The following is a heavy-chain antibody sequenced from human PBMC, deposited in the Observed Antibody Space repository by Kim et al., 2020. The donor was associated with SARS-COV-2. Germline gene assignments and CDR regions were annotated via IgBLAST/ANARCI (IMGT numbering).Heavy chain of an antibody. CDR2: IIPIFGTA. Sequence: SVKVSCKASGGTFSSYAISWVRQAPGQGLEWMGGIIPIFGTANYAQKFQGRVTITADESTSTAYMELSSLRSEDTAVYYCARAGLWFRELPWYYYYMDVWGKGTTVTVSS. D-gene: IGHD3-10*01. J-gene: IGHJ6*03. CDR3: ARAGLWFRELPWYYYYMDV. CDR1: GGTFSSYA. V-gene: IGHV1-69*13.